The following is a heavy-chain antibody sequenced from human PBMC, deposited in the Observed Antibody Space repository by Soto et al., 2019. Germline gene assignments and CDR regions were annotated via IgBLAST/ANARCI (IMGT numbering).Heavy chain of an antibody. Sequence: QVQLVESGGGVVQPGRSLRLSCAASGFTFSSYGMHWVRQAPGKGLEWVAVIWYDGSNKYYADSVKGRFTISRDNSKNTLYLQMNSLRAEDTAVYYCAREPYSSSSSYYGMDVWGQGTTVTVSS. D-gene: IGHD6-13*01. CDR3: AREPYSSSSSYYGMDV. CDR1: GFTFSSYG. J-gene: IGHJ6*02. CDR2: IWYDGSNK. V-gene: IGHV3-33*01.